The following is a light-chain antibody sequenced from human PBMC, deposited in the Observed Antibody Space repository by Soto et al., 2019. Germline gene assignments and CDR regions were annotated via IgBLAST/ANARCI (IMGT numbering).Light chain of an antibody. CDR2: VGTGGIVG. CDR1: SGYSNYK. Sequence: QLVLTQPPSASASLGASVTLTCTLSSGYSNYKVDWYQQRPGKGPRFVMRVGTGGIVGSKGGGIPDRFSVLGSGLNRYLTFKSIQEEDGSDYHCGADHGSGSNFVSYVFGTGTKATVL. CDR3: GADHGSGSNFVSYV. V-gene: IGLV9-49*01. J-gene: IGLJ1*01.